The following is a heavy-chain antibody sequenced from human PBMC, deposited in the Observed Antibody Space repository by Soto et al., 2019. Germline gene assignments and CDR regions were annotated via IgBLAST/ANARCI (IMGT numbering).Heavy chain of an antibody. CDR1: GFTFSTSV. J-gene: IGHJ4*02. Sequence: QVQLVESGGGVVQPGGSLRLSCAASGFTFSTSVMHWVRQAPGKGLEWMAIISYGGVNKYYADSVKGRFPISRDISESTLYLQMNSLRTEDTAVYYCAREEFEYGRGHFYYWGQGTLVSVSS. V-gene: IGHV3-30-3*01. CDR3: AREEFEYGRGHFYY. D-gene: IGHD2-15*01. CDR2: ISYGGVNK.